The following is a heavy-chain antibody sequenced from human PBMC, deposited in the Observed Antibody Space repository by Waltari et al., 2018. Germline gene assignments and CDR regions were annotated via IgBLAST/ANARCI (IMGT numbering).Heavy chain of an antibody. CDR1: GFTFANHA. V-gene: IGHV3-23*01. CDR3: AKAKTTGDGRHFDD. J-gene: IGHJ4*02. D-gene: IGHD1-1*01. CDR2: ISATGTRT. Sequence: EVNLLESGGGLIQPGGSLRLSCAGSGFTFANHAINWVRQAPGNGLEWVPHISATGTRTYYATSVQGRFTVSRDNSKNTLYLQMHNLGVEDTALYYCAKAKTTGDGRHFDDWGQGTLVTVSS.